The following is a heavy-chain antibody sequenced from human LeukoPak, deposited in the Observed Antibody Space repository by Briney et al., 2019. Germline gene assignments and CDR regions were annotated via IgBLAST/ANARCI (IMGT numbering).Heavy chain of an antibody. D-gene: IGHD6-13*01. CDR2: IYYTGST. Sequence: SETLSLTCSFSIVSIKNYYWNWIRQSPGKGLQWIGYIYYTGSTDYNFSLKSRVTISLDTSENQFSLRLNSVTAADSAVYFCASSRGPSSSWSFDSWGQGILVTVSS. CDR3: ASSRGPSSSWSFDS. V-gene: IGHV4-59*01. J-gene: IGHJ4*02. CDR1: IVSIKNYY.